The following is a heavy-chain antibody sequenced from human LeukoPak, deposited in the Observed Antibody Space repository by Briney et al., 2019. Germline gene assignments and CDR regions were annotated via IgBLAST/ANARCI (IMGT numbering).Heavy chain of an antibody. Sequence: GGSLRLSCSVSGFTFSTYVMHWVRQAPGKGLEYVSAISSNGDNTYYADSVKGRFTISRGNSKNTLYLQMSSLRADDTAVYYCVRGTGYWGRGTLVTVSS. J-gene: IGHJ4*02. V-gene: IGHV3-64D*06. CDR1: GFTFSTYV. CDR2: ISSNGDNT. CDR3: VRGTGY.